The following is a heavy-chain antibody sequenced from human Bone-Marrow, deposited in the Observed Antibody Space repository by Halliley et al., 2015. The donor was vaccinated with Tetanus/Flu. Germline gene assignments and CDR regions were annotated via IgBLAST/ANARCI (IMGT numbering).Heavy chain of an antibody. CDR1: GDSISNYY. Sequence: TLSLTCTVSGDSISNYYWNWIRQPPGKGLEYIGYIYNSGSTNYNPSLNSRVTISLDTSMNQFSLKLRSVTAADTAVYYCARAREYLLPNDPWGPGTLVTVSS. CDR3: ARAREYLLPNDP. CDR2: IYNSGST. J-gene: IGHJ5*02. V-gene: IGHV4-59*01. D-gene: IGHD3-10*01.